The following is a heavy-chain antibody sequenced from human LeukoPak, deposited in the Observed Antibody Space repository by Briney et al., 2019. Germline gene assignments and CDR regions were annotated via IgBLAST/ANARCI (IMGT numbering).Heavy chain of an antibody. Sequence: SETLSLTCAVYGGSFSGYYWRWIRQPPGKGLEWIGEINHSGSTNYDPSLKSRVTISVDTSKNQFSLKLSSVTAADTAVYYCARGGTYQLLSRRLKVFHYWGQGTLVTVSS. V-gene: IGHV4-34*01. CDR2: INHSGST. CDR3: ARGGTYQLLSRRLKVFHY. J-gene: IGHJ4*02. CDR1: GGSFSGYY. D-gene: IGHD2-2*01.